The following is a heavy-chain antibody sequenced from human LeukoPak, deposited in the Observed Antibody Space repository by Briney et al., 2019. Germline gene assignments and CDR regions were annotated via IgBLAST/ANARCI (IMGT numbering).Heavy chain of an antibody. D-gene: IGHD6-13*01. CDR2: ISSSSSYI. V-gene: IGHV3-21*01. CDR3: ARIIAAAGPYYFDY. J-gene: IGHJ4*02. Sequence: PGGSLRLSCAASGFTFSSYSINWVRQAPGKGLEWVSSISSSSSYIYYADSVKGRFTISRDNAKNSLYLQMNSLRAEDTAVYYCARIIAAAGPYYFDYWGQGTLVTVSS. CDR1: GFTFSSYS.